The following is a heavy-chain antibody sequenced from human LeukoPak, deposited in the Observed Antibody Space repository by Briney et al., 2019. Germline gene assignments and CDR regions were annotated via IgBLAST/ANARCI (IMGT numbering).Heavy chain of an antibody. D-gene: IGHD2-21*02. V-gene: IGHV1-2*02. J-gene: IGHJ3*02. CDR2: INPNSGGT. CDR1: GYTFTGYY. Sequence: ASVKVSCKASGYTFTGYYMHWVRQAPGQGLEWMGWINPNSGGTNYAQKFQGRVTMTRDTSISTAYMELSRLRSDDTAVYYCARVASCGGDCQKAFDIWGQGTMVTVSS. CDR3: ARVASCGGDCQKAFDI.